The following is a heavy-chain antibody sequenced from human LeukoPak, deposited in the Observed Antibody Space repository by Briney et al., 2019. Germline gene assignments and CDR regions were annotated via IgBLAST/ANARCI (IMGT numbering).Heavy chain of an antibody. CDR1: GFTFSSYA. CDR3: AKSYNGYESKPDY. CDR2: ISNSGGRT. D-gene: IGHD5-12*01. Sequence: GGSLRLSCAASGFTFSSYAMSWVRQAPGKGLEWVSSISNSGGRTFYTDSVKGRFTISRDNSKITLYLQMNSQRAEDTAVYYCAKSYNGYESKPDYWGQGTLVTVSS. J-gene: IGHJ4*02. V-gene: IGHV3-23*01.